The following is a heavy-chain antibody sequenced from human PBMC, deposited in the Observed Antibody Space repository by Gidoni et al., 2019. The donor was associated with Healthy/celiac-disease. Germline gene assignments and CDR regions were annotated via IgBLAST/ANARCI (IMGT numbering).Heavy chain of an antibody. D-gene: IGHD6-13*01. Sequence: QVQLVESGGGVVQPGRSLRLSCAASGFTFSSYGMHWVRQAPGKGLEWVAVISYDGSNKYYADSVKGRFTISRDNSKNTLYLQMNSLRAEDTAVYYCAKDRGSSWSPYFDYWGQGTLVTVSS. CDR2: ISYDGSNK. CDR3: AKDRGSSWSPYFDY. V-gene: IGHV3-30*18. CDR1: GFTFSSYG. J-gene: IGHJ4*02.